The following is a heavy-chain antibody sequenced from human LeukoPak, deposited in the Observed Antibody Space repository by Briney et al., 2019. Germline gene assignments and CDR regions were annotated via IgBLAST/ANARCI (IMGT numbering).Heavy chain of an antibody. D-gene: IGHD6-19*01. CDR2: IYYSGSA. V-gene: IGHV4-59*01. Sequence: PSETLSLTCTVSGGPISSYQWSWIRQPPGKGLEWIGNIYYSGSANYNPSLKRRVIISVDTSKNQFSLKLSSVTAADTAVYYCARDHVYGSGWYRADYWGQGTLVTVSS. CDR3: ARDHVYGSGWYRADY. J-gene: IGHJ4*02. CDR1: GGPISSYQ.